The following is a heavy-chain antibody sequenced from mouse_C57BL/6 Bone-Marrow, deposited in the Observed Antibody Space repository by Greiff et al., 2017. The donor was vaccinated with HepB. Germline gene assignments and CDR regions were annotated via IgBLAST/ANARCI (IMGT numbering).Heavy chain of an antibody. D-gene: IGHD1-1*01. J-gene: IGHJ4*01. CDR1: GYTFTSYW. CDR2: IDPSDSYT. CDR3: ARANYYGSSPYAMDY. V-gene: IGHV1-69*01. Sequence: QVQLQQPGAELVMPGASVKLSCKASGYTFTSYWMHWVKQRPGQGLEWIGEIDPSDSYTNYNQKFTGKSTLTVDKSSSSAFIQLSSLTSEDSAVYYCARANYYGSSPYAMDYWGQGTSVTVSS.